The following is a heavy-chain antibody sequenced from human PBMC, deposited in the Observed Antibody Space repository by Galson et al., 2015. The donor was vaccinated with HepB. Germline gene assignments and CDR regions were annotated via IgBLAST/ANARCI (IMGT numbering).Heavy chain of an antibody. CDR2: IIPILGIA. D-gene: IGHD2-2*01. Sequence: SVKVSCKASGGTFSSYTISWVRQAPGQGLEWMGRIIPILGIANYAQKFQGRVTITADKSTSTAYMELSSLRSEDTAVYYCARATNLGYCSSTSCYAGYYYYGMDVWGQGTTVTVSS. V-gene: IGHV1-69*02. CDR3: ARATNLGYCSSTSCYAGYYYYGMDV. CDR1: GGTFSSYT. J-gene: IGHJ6*02.